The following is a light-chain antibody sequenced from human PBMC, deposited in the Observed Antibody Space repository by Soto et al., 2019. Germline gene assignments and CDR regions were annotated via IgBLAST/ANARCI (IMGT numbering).Light chain of an antibody. Sequence: EIVMTQSPATLSVSPGERATLSCRASQSVSINLAWYQQKPGQAPMLLIYGASTRATGIPARFSGSGSGTEFTLTISGLQSEDFAVYYCQQYNNWPRTFGGGTKVEIK. CDR2: GAS. CDR3: QQYNNWPRT. V-gene: IGKV3-15*01. J-gene: IGKJ4*02. CDR1: QSVSIN.